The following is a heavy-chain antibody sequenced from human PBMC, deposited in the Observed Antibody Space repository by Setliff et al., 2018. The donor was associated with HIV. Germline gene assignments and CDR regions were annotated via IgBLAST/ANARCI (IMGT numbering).Heavy chain of an antibody. D-gene: IGHD4-17*01. J-gene: IGHJ2*01. V-gene: IGHV4-34*09. CDR3: ARAPQDRTTWYFDL. CDR1: GGSFSGYY. Sequence: SETLSLTCAVYGGSFSGYYWSWIRQPPGKGLEWIGEINHSGSTNYNPSLASRVIISADTSRKRFSLQLNSVTAADTGVYFCARAPQDRTTWYFDLWGRGTLVTVS. CDR2: INHSGST.